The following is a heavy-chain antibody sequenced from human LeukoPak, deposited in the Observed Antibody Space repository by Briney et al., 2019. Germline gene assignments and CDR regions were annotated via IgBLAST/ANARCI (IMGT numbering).Heavy chain of an antibody. D-gene: IGHD2-2*01. Sequence: PGESLKISCKGSGYSFTSYWIGWVRQMPGKGLEWMGIIYPGDSDTRYSPSFQGQVTISADKSINTAYLQWSSLKASDTAMYYCARHSEADVVVPAAGGYYYYMDVWGKGTTVAVSS. CDR2: IYPGDSDT. CDR3: ARHSEADVVVPAAGGYYYYMDV. J-gene: IGHJ6*03. V-gene: IGHV5-51*01. CDR1: GYSFTSYW.